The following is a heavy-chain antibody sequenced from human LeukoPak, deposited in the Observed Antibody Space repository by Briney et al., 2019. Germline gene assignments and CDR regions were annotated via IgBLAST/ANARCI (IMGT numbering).Heavy chain of an antibody. CDR1: GFTFSSYG. J-gene: IGHJ4*02. D-gene: IGHD5-18*01. V-gene: IGHV3-30*18. Sequence: GRSLRLSCAASGFTFSSYGMHWVRQAPGKGLEWVAVISYDGSNKYYADSVKGRFTISRDNSKNTLYLQMNSLRAEDTAVYYCAKDVAQLWFRGVNYFDYWGQGTLVTVSP. CDR2: ISYDGSNK. CDR3: AKDVAQLWFRGVNYFDY.